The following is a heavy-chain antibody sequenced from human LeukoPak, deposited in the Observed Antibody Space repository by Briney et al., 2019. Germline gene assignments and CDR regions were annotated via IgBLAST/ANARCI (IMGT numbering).Heavy chain of an antibody. D-gene: IGHD6-19*01. J-gene: IGHJ6*02. CDR1: GWSFSGYY. Sequence: LETLSLTCAVYGWSFSGYYWSWIRQPPGKGLEWIGEINHSGSTNYNPSLKSRVTISVDTSKNQFSLKLSSVTAADTAVYYCARSVAVNPYYYYGMDVWGQGTTVTVSS. CDR3: ARSVAVNPYYYYGMDV. CDR2: INHSGST. V-gene: IGHV4-34*01.